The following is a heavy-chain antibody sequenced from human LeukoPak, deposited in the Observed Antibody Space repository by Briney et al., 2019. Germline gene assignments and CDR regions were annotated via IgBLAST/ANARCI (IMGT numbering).Heavy chain of an antibody. CDR2: ISSSSSYT. Sequence: GGSLRLSCAVSGFTFSDYYMSWIRQAPGKGLEWVSYISSSSSYTNYADSVKGRFTISRDNAKNSLYLQMNSLRAEDTAVYYCARAPHYSNYGPYYYGMDVWGQGTTVTVSS. J-gene: IGHJ6*02. CDR1: GFTFSDYY. D-gene: IGHD4-11*01. CDR3: ARAPHYSNYGPYYYGMDV. V-gene: IGHV3-11*06.